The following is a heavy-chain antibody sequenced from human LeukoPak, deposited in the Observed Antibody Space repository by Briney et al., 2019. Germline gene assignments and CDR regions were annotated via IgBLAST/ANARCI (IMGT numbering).Heavy chain of an antibody. CDR3: ARDRGLLWFGGGGAFDI. Sequence: SETLSLTCTVSGGSISSYYWSWIRQPAAKGLEWIGRIYTSGSTNYNPSLKSRVTMSVDTSKNQFSLKLSSVTAADTAVYYCARDRGLLWFGGGGAFDIWGQGTMVTVSS. V-gene: IGHV4-4*07. D-gene: IGHD3-10*01. J-gene: IGHJ3*02. CDR2: IYTSGST. CDR1: GGSISSYY.